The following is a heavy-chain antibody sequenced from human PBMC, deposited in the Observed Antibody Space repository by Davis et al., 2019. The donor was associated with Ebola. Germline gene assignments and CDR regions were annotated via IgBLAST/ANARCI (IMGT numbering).Heavy chain of an antibody. CDR3: ARDYVDTAMVTTPCYYGMDV. D-gene: IGHD5-18*01. CDR1: GFTFSSYA. CDR2: ISYDGSNK. J-gene: IGHJ6*02. Sequence: PGGSLRLSCAASGFTFSSYAMHWVRQAPGKGLEWVAVISYDGSNKYYADSVKGRFTISRDNSKNTLYLQMNSLRAEDTAVYYCARDYVDTAMVTTPCYYGMDVWGQGTTVTVSS. V-gene: IGHV3-30*04.